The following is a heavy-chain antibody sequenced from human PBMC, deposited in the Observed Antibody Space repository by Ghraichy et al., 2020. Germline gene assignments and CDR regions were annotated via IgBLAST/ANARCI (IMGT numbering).Heavy chain of an antibody. CDR1: GFTFSVFG. D-gene: IGHD1-14*01. CDR2: ISYDGLNE. Sequence: LSLTCAASGFTFSVFGMHWVRQAPGKGLEWVALISYDGLNEFYSDSVKGRFTISRDNSNSTLFLQRNSLRPDDTAVYYCVKSRGARSVPPPATLFDSWGLGAQVTVSS. CDR3: VKSRGARSVPPPATLFDS. J-gene: IGHJ4*02. V-gene: IGHV3-30*18.